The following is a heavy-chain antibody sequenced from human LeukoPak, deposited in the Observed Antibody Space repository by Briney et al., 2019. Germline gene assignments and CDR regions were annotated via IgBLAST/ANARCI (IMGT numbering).Heavy chain of an antibody. J-gene: IGHJ4*02. V-gene: IGHV1-69*01. CDR1: GGTFSRYS. Sequence: GSSVKVSCKASGGTFSRYSISWVRQAPGQGLEWMGGIIPIFATGNYAQKFRGRVTITADESTSTAYMELSSLRSEDTAVYYCTRELNPYDYIWGGYRYLGYYWGQGTLVTVSS. D-gene: IGHD3-16*02. CDR2: IIPIFATG. CDR3: TRELNPYDYIWGGYRYLGYY.